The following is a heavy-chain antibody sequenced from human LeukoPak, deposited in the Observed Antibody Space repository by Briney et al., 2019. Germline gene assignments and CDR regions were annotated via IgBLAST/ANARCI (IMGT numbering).Heavy chain of an antibody. D-gene: IGHD3-22*01. J-gene: IGHJ3*02. Sequence: IPSETLSLTCTVSGGSVSSSSYYWGWIRQPPGKGLEWIGSIYYSGSTYYNPSLKSRVTISVDTSKNQFSLKLSSVTAADTAVYYCARDSFFGYYDSSGHDAFDIWGQGTMVTVSS. CDR1: GGSVSSSSYY. CDR3: ARDSFFGYYDSSGHDAFDI. V-gene: IGHV4-39*07. CDR2: IYYSGST.